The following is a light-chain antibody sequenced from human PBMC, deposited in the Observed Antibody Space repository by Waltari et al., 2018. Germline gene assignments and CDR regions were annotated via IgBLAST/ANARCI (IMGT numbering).Light chain of an antibody. J-gene: IGLJ2*01. CDR3: SSYTTSGTLV. CDR2: HVT. Sequence: QSVLTQPVSVSGSLGQSITISCTGSSSDIGAYDSVSWYQQHPGRAPTVMIFHVTERPSGMSNCFSGSKSGNTASLTISVLQTEDEADYYCSSYTTSGTLVFGGGTKLTIL. CDR1: SSDIGAYDS. V-gene: IGLV2-14*03.